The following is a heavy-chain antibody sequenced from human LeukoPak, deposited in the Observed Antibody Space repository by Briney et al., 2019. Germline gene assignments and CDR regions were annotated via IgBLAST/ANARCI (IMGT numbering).Heavy chain of an antibody. CDR1: GFTVSSNY. CDR3: AKGGLRVTDY. V-gene: IGHV3-74*03. D-gene: IGHD5/OR15-5a*01. CDR2: VNNDGSST. J-gene: IGHJ4*02. Sequence: GGSLRLSCAASGFTVSSNYMSWVRQAPGKGLVWVSRVNNDGSSTTYADSVKGRFTISRDNAKNTLYLQMNSLRAEDTAVYYCAKGGLRVTDYWGQGTLVTVSS.